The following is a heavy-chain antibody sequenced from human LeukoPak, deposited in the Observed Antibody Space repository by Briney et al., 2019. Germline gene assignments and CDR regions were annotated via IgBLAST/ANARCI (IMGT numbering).Heavy chain of an antibody. D-gene: IGHD6-19*01. Sequence: GGSLRLSCAASGFTFSSNWMHWVRQAPGEGLVWVSRINGDGSTTSYADSVKGRFTISRDNAKNSLYLQMNSLRAEDTAVYYCARSIAVAGTIFDYWGQGTLVTVSS. CDR3: ARSIAVAGTIFDY. J-gene: IGHJ4*02. CDR1: GFTFSSNW. V-gene: IGHV3-74*01. CDR2: INGDGSTT.